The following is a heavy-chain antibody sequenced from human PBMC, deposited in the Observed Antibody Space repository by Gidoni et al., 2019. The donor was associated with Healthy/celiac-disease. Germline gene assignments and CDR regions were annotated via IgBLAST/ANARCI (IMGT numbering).Heavy chain of an antibody. D-gene: IGHD3-22*01. CDR1: GFTFSSHA. Sequence: EVQLVESGGGLVQPGGSLRLSWAASGFTFSSHALSWVRQAPGKGLEWVSAISGSGGSTYYADSVKGRFTISRDNSKNTLYLQMNSLRAEDTAVYYCAKDRGVVTMIVVATVGGFDYWGQGTLVTVSS. J-gene: IGHJ4*02. CDR2: ISGSGGST. V-gene: IGHV3-23*04. CDR3: AKDRGVVTMIVVATVGGFDY.